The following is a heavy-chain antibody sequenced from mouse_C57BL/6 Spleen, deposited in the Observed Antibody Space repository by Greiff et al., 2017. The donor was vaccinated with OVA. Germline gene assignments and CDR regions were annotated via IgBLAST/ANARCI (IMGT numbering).Heavy chain of an antibody. Sequence: QVQLQQSDAELVKPGASVKISCKVSGYTFTDLTIHWMKQRPEQGLEWIGYIYPRDGSTKYNEKFKGKATLTADKSSSTAYMQLNSLTSADAAVDFCARGGLMVTTGCADWGQGTLVTVSA. J-gene: IGHJ3*01. V-gene: IGHV1-78*01. CDR1: GYTFTDLT. CDR2: IYPRDGST. CDR3: ARGGLMVTTGCAD. D-gene: IGHD2-2*01.